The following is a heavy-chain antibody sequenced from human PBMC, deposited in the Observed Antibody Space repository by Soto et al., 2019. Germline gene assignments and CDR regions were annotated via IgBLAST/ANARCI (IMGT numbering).Heavy chain of an antibody. CDR1: GGSFSGYY. J-gene: IGHJ5*02. Sequence: QVQLQQWGAGLLKPSETLSLTCAGYGGSFSGYYWSWIRQPPGKGLEWIGEINHSGSTNYNPSLKSRVTISVDTSKNQFSLKLRSVTAADTAVYYCAREADIVVVPAAIGKNWFDPWGQGTLVTVSS. V-gene: IGHV4-34*01. CDR3: AREADIVVVPAAIGKNWFDP. D-gene: IGHD2-2*01. CDR2: INHSGST.